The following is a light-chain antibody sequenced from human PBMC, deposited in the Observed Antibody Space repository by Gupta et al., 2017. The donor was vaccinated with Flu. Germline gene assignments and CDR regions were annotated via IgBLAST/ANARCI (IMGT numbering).Light chain of an antibody. CDR1: QSLVHRNGNIY. V-gene: IGKV2-30*02. CDR2: RGS. CDR3: MQGTYWKT. Sequence: PVTLGQPDSSSCRSSQSLVHRNGNIYLTWVQQRPGQSPRRVIYRGSNRDSGVPDRFSGSGAGTDFTLKSIRVEDEDVGVYYGMQGTYWKTFGQGTKVEIK. J-gene: IGKJ1*01.